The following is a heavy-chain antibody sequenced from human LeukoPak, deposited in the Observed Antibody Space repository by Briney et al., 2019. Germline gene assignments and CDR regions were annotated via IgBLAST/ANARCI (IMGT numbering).Heavy chain of an antibody. CDR3: ARDGPSSWYGQMGFDY. CDR1: GFTFSSYE. J-gene: IGHJ4*02. V-gene: IGHV3-48*03. D-gene: IGHD6-13*01. Sequence: LGGSLRLSCAASGFTFSSYEMNWVRQAPGKGLEWVSYISSSGSTIYYADSVKGRFTISRDNAKNSLYLQMNSLRAEDTAVYYCARDGPSSWYGQMGFDYWGQGTLVTVSS. CDR2: ISSSGSTI.